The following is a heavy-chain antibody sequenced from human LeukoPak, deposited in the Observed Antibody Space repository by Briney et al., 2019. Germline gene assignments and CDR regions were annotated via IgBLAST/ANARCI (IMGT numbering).Heavy chain of an antibody. Sequence: GGSLRLSCAASGFGFSSFAMGLGRQSPGEGLGWLSTINGGGNTTFYAASVKGRFTNSRANSKNTLYLHMDSLRPDDTAIYFCTKELHVAVAVADYYYFYMDGCGRGTAVTVSS. V-gene: IGHV3-23*01. CDR1: GFGFSSFA. CDR3: TKELHVAVAVADYYYFYMDG. D-gene: IGHD6-19*01. J-gene: IGHJ6*03. CDR2: INGGGNTT.